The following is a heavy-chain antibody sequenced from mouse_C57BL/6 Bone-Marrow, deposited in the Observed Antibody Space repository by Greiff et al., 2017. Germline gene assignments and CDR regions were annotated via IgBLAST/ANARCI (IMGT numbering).Heavy chain of an antibody. CDR2: IDPSDSYT. J-gene: IGHJ2*01. CDR3: ARRGGSRSREDYFDY. D-gene: IGHD1-1*01. CDR1: GYTFTSYW. Sequence: VKLLESGAELVKPGASVKLSCKASGYTFTSYWMQWVKQRPGQGLEWIGEIDPSDSYTNYNQKFKGKATLTVDTSSSTAYMQLSSLTSEDSAVYYCARRGGSRSREDYFDYWGQGTTLTVSS. V-gene: IGHV1-50*01.